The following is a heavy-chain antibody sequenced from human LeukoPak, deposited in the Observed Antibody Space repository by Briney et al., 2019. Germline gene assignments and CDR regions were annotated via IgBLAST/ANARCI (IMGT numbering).Heavy chain of an antibody. D-gene: IGHD3-3*01. CDR2: LGGDGET. V-gene: IGHV3-23*01. J-gene: IGHJ4*02. CDR1: GFIFRDYA. CDR3: AKASWVSSADAVL. Sequence: PGGSLRLSCVASGFIFRDYAMSWVRQAPAGGLEWVSSLGGDGETFYTDSVKGRFTLSRDHSRNTVYLQLNNLRVEDTAVYYCAKASWVSSADAVLWGQGTLVTVS.